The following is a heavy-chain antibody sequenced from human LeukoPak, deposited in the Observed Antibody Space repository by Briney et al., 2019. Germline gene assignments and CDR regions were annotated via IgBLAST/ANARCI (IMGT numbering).Heavy chain of an antibody. V-gene: IGHV3-53*01. J-gene: IGHJ4*02. CDR1: GIIVSTND. CDR2: TYSDGGT. CDR3: ARESRFGESFFDY. Sequence: GGSLRLSCAASGIIVSTNDMSWVRQAPGKGLEWVSITYSDGGTYYAESVKGRFTISRDNSKNTLYLQMNSLRAEDTAVYYCARESRFGESFFDYWGQGTLVTVSS. D-gene: IGHD3-10*01.